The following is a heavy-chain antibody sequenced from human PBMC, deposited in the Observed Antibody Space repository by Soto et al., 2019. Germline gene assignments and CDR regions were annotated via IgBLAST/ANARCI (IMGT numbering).Heavy chain of an antibody. CDR3: AKGATGYDY. Sequence: QVQLVQSGVEVKKPGASVKVSCKASGYTFTSYGISWVRQAPGQGLEWMGWINAGNDNTKYSQKFQGRLTITRDTSASTAYMELSSLRSEDTAVYYWAKGATGYDYWGQGTLVTVSS. V-gene: IGHV1-18*01. D-gene: IGHD1-1*01. CDR2: INAGNDNT. J-gene: IGHJ4*02. CDR1: GYTFTSYG.